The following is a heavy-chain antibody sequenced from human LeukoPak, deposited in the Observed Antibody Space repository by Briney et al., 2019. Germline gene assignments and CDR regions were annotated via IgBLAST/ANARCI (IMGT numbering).Heavy chain of an antibody. CDR2: INPNSGGT. V-gene: IGHV1-2*02. J-gene: IGHJ4*02. Sequence: ASVKVSCKASGYTFTGCYMHWVRQAPGQGLEWMGWINPNSGGTNYAQKFQGRVTMTRDTSISTAYMELSRLRSDDTAVYYCARDRGEMATIWSYDYWGQGTLVTVSS. D-gene: IGHD5-24*01. CDR3: ARDRGEMATIWSYDY. CDR1: GYTFTGCY.